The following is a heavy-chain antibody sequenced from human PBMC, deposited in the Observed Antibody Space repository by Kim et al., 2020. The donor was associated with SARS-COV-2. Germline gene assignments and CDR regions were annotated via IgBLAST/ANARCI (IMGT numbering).Heavy chain of an antibody. Sequence: GGSLRLSCAASGFTFSSYAMSWVRQAPGKGLEWVSAIVGSGGSTYYADSVKGRFTISRDNSKNTLYLQMNSLRAEDTAVYYCAKCSEAGERNWYFDLWGRGTLVTVSS. J-gene: IGHJ2*01. CDR1: GFTFSSYA. V-gene: IGHV3-23*01. D-gene: IGHD7-27*01. CDR2: IVGSGGST. CDR3: AKCSEAGERNWYFDL.